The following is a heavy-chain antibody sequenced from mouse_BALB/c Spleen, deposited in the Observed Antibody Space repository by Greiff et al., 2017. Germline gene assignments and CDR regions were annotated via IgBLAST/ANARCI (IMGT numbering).Heavy chain of an antibody. Sequence: QVQLKESGPGLVQPSQSLSITCTVSGFSLTSYGVHWVRQSPGMGLAWLGVIWSGGSTDYNADFISRLGISKDNSKSQVFFKMNSLQDNDTAIYDWAREGDYDDWMAYWGQGTLVTVSA. J-gene: IGHJ3*01. V-gene: IGHV2-2*02. CDR3: AREGDYDDWMAY. CDR1: GFSLTSYG. D-gene: IGHD2-4*01. CDR2: IWSGGST.